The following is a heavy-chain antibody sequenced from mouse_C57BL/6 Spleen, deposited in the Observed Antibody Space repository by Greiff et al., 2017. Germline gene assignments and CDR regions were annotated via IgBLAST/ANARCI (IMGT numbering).Heavy chain of an antibody. CDR2: INPNNGGT. CDR1: GYTFTDYN. V-gene: IGHV1-22*01. D-gene: IGHD1-1*01. CDR3: AREGYYGSSYAMDY. Sequence: VQLKQSGPELVKPGASVKMSCKASGYTFTDYNMHWVKQSHGKSLEWIGYINPNNGGTSYNQKFKGKATLTVNKSSSTAYMELRSLTSEDSAVYYCAREGYYGSSYAMDYWGQGTSVTVSS. J-gene: IGHJ4*01.